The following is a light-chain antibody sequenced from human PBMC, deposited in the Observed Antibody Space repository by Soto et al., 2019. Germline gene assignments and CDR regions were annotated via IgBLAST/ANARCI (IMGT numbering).Light chain of an antibody. CDR3: AAWDDSRNAVV. V-gene: IGLV1-44*01. CDR1: TSNIGTNA. Sequence: QSVLTQSPSASETPGQRVTISCSGTTSNIGTNAVNWYQHLPGTAPRLLIYNVDQRPSGVPDRFSGSRAGTSASLAISGLQSEDEADYYCAAWDDSRNAVVFGGGTKLTVL. J-gene: IGLJ2*01. CDR2: NVD.